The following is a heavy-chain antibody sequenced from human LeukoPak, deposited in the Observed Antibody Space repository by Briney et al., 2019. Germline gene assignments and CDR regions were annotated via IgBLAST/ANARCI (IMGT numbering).Heavy chain of an antibody. CDR2: ISWNNGCI. V-gene: IGHV3-9*03. J-gene: IGHJ4*02. CDR1: GFTFDDYA. CDR3: AKDSGIAAAGLDY. D-gene: IGHD6-13*01. Sequence: GRSLRLSCAASGFTFDDYAMHWVRQAPGKGLEWVSGISWNNGCIGYADSVKGRFTISRDNAKNSLYLQMNSLRAEDMALYYCAKDSGIAAAGLDYWGQGTLVTVSS.